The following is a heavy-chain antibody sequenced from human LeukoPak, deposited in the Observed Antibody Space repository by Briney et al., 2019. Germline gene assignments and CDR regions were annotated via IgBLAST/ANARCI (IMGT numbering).Heavy chain of an antibody. Sequence: PGGSLRLSCAVSGFTFSSYGIHWVRQAPGKGLEWVAVIWYDGSNNYYADSVKGRFTISRDNSKNTRYLQMNSLRAEDTAVYYCVRGKEGSRSTDTVESWGHGTMVTVSS. D-gene: IGHD2-8*02. CDR3: VRGKEGSRSTDTVES. CDR2: IWYDGSNN. CDR1: GFTFSSYG. V-gene: IGHV3-33*01. J-gene: IGHJ3*01.